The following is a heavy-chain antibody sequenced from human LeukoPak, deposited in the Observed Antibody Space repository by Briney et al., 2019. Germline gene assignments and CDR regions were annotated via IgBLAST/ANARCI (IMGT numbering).Heavy chain of an antibody. CDR3: SGSYLYYYYYYMHV. CDR1: GGSISTYY. Sequence: SETLSLTCTVSGGSISTYYWSWIRQPPGKGLEWIGFMYYSGSNNYNPSLKSRVTISVDTSKNQFSLKLSSVTAADTAVYYCSGSYLYYYYYYMHVWGKGTTVTISS. D-gene: IGHD1-26*01. V-gene: IGHV4-59*01. J-gene: IGHJ6*03. CDR2: MYYSGSN.